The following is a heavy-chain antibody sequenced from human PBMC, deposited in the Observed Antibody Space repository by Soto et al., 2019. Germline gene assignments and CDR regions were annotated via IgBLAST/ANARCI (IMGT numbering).Heavy chain of an antibody. J-gene: IGHJ5*02. D-gene: IGHD3-22*01. CDR3: AREAYDSSGYYYEGFGP. CDR1: GFTFSSYG. Sequence: QVQLVESGGGVVQPGRSLRLSCAASGFTFSSYGMHWVRQAPGKGLEWVAVIWYDGSNKYYADSVKGRFTISRDNSKNTLYLQMNSLRAEDTAVYYCAREAYDSSGYYYEGFGPWGQGTLVTVSS. CDR2: IWYDGSNK. V-gene: IGHV3-33*01.